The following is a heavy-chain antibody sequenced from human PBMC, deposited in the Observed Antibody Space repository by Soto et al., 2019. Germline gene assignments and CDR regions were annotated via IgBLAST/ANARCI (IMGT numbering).Heavy chain of an antibody. J-gene: IGHJ4*02. V-gene: IGHV1-58*01. CDR2: IVVGSGNT. D-gene: IGHD6-13*01. CDR3: AARSGYSSSWSVY. Sequence: SVKVSCKASGFTFTSSAVQWVRQARGQRLEWIGWIVVGSGNTNYAQKFQERVTITRDMSTSTAYMELSSLRSEDTAVYYCAARSGYSSSWSVYWGQGTLVTVSS. CDR1: GFTFTSSA.